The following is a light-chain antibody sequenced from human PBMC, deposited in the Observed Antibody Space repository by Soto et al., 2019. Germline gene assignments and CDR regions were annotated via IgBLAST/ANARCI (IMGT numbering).Light chain of an antibody. CDR1: QSISSW. CDR2: DTS. CDR3: QQYNSYSMYT. Sequence: DIQMTQSPSTLSASVGGRVTITFRASQSISSWLAWYQQKPGKAPKLLIYDTSSLESGVPSRFSGSGSGTEFTLTISSLQPDDFATYYCQQYNSYSMYTFGQGTKVDIK. V-gene: IGKV1-5*01. J-gene: IGKJ2*01.